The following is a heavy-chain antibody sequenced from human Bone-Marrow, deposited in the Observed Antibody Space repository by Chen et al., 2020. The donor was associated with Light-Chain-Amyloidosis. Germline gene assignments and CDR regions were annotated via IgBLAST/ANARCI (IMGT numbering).Heavy chain of an antibody. Sequence: VQLEQSGPEAKKPGESLKTSCKGSGNTFPNYWIGWVRQMPGKGLEWMGVIYPDDADARDSPSFEGQVTISADKSITTAYLQWRSLKASDTAMYYCARRRDGYNFDYWGQGTLVTVSS. J-gene: IGHJ4*02. D-gene: IGHD5-12*01. CDR2: IYPDDADA. CDR3: ARRRDGYNFDY. CDR1: GNTFPNYW. V-gene: IGHV5-51*01.